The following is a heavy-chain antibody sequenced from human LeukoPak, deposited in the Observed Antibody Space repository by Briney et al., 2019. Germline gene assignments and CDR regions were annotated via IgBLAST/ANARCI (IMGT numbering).Heavy chain of an antibody. CDR1: GFTFSSYD. D-gene: IGHD3-22*01. CDR3: ARGGPRKDYYDSSGYYYPPRD. V-gene: IGHV3-13*01. CDR2: IGTAGDT. Sequence: GGSLRLSCAASGFTFSSYDMHWVRQATGKGLEWVSAIGTAGDTYYPGSVKGRFTISRENAKNSLYLQMNSLRAGDTAVYYCARGGPRKDYYDSSGYYYPPRDWGQGTLVTVSS. J-gene: IGHJ4*02.